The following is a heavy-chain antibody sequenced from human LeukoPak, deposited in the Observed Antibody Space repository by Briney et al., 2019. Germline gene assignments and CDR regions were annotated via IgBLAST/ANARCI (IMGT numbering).Heavy chain of an antibody. CDR3: AKEGGTGTRFDY. D-gene: IGHD1-7*01. V-gene: IGHV3-23*01. J-gene: IGHJ4*02. CDR2: ISGSGTGT. Sequence: PGGSLRLSCAASGFTFSSSAMSWVRQAPGKGLYWVSAISGSGTGTYYADSVKGRFTISTDNSKNTLYLQRNSLRAEDTAVYYCAKEGGTGTRFDYWGQGTLVTVSS. CDR1: GFTFSSSA.